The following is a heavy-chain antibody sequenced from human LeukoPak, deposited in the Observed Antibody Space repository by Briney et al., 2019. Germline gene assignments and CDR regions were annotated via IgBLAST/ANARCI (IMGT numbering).Heavy chain of an antibody. CDR2: IRYDGSNK. J-gene: IGHJ6*03. V-gene: IGHV3-30*02. CDR1: GFTFSSYG. D-gene: IGHD5-12*01. Sequence: PGGSLRLSCAASGFTFSSYGMHWVRQAPGKGLEWVAFIRYDGSNKYYADSVKGRFTISRDNSKNTLYLHVNSLRPEDTAVYYCAKGSGYEAKYYYYYMDVWGKGTTVTISS. CDR3: AKGSGYEAKYYYYYMDV.